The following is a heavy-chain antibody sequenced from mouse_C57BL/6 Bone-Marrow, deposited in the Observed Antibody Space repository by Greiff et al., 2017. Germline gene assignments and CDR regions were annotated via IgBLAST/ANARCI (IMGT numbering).Heavy chain of an antibody. Sequence: EVKVVESGGGLVKPGGSLKLSCAASGFTFSSYAMSWVRQTPQKRLEWVATISDGGSYTYYPDNVKGRFTISRDNAKNNLYLQMSHLKSEDTAMYYCARDRGYDGYSRWFAYWGQGPLVTVSA. J-gene: IGHJ3*01. CDR3: ARDRGYDGYSRWFAY. D-gene: IGHD2-3*01. V-gene: IGHV5-4*01. CDR2: ISDGGSYT. CDR1: GFTFSSYA.